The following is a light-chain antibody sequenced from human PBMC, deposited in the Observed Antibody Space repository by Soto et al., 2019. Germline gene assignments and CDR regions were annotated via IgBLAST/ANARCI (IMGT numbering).Light chain of an antibody. CDR3: SAYAGSSTWV. Sequence: QSAPTQPPSASGSPGQSVTFSCTGTSSDVGGYNYVSWYQQYPGKAPKLMIYEVYKRHSGVPDRFSGSKSGNTASLTVSGLQPEDEADYYCSAYAGSSTWVFGGGTQLTAL. CDR1: SSDVGGYNY. J-gene: IGLJ2*01. CDR2: EVY. V-gene: IGLV2-8*01.